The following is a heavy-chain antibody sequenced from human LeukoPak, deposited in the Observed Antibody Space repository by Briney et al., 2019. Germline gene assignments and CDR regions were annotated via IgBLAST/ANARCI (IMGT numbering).Heavy chain of an antibody. Sequence: GGSLRLSCAASGFTFTTHWMSWVRQAPGKGLAWVANIKPDGSAKYYVDSVKGRFTVSRDNAKNSLYLQLNSLRAEDTAIYYCARDQVAMVPLDYWGQGTLVSVSS. CDR2: IKPDGSAK. CDR1: GFTFTTHW. V-gene: IGHV3-7*01. D-gene: IGHD5-18*01. CDR3: ARDQVAMVPLDY. J-gene: IGHJ4*02.